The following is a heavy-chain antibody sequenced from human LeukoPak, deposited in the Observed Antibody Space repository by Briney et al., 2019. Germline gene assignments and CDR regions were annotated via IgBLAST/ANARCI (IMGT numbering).Heavy chain of an antibody. CDR1: GFTFSSYW. J-gene: IGHJ6*03. CDR2: IKQDGSEK. Sequence: GGSLRLSCADSGFTFSSYWMSWVRHAPGKGLEWVANIKQDGSEKYYVDSVKGRFTISRDNAKNSLHLQMNSLRAEDTAVYYCARPLGSYMDVWGKGTRVTVSS. D-gene: IGHD7-27*01. CDR3: ARPLGSYMDV. V-gene: IGHV3-7*01.